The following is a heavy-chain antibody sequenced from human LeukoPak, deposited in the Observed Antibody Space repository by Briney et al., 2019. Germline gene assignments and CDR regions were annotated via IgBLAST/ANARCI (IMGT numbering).Heavy chain of an antibody. CDR2: INPYSGGT. D-gene: IGHD2-2*01. CDR1: GYTFTGYY. J-gene: IGHJ4*02. CDR3: ARDSCSLTSCPFFGY. Sequence: ASVKVSCKASGYTFTGYYIHWVRQAPGQGLEWMGWINPYSGGTNYAQKFQVRVTMTRDTSISTAYMELSSLISDDTAVYYCARDSCSLTSCPFFGYWGQGTLVTVPS. V-gene: IGHV1-2*02.